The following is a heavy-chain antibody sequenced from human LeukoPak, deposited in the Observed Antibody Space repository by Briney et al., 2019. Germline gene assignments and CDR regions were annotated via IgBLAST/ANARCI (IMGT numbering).Heavy chain of an antibody. Sequence: GGSQTLSCAASGFTFSTYAMHWVRQAPGKGLEWVAVISYDGRQKYYADSVKGRFTISRDNSKNTLFLQMNSLRDEDTAVYYCTRVYLERLTAGYFDHWGQGTLVTVS. V-gene: IGHV3-30*14. CDR3: TRVYLERLTAGYFDH. CDR2: ISYDGRQK. D-gene: IGHD2-8*01. J-gene: IGHJ4*02. CDR1: GFTFSTYA.